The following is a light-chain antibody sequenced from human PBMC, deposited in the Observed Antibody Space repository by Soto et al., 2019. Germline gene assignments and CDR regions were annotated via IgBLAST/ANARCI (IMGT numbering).Light chain of an antibody. J-gene: IGLJ1*01. CDR2: EVS. CDR1: XXXXGGYNY. V-gene: IGLV2-14*01. Sequence: QSALTXPASXXXXXXQSITISCTGTXXXXGGYNYVSWYQQHPGKAPKLMIYEVSNRPSGVSNRFSGSKSGNTASLTISGLQAEDEADYYCSSYTSSSTLYVFGTGTKVTVL. CDR3: SSYTSSSTLYV.